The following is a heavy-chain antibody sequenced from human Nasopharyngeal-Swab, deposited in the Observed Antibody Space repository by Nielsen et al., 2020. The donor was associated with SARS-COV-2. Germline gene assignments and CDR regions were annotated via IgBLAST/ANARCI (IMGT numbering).Heavy chain of an antibody. CDR3: ARVLDGYNGFDY. CDR2: IYPGGST. Sequence: ETLSLTCAASGLSVSSNYMSWVRQAPGKGLKWVSIIYPGGSTYYADSVKGRFTISRDSSRNTLYLQMNSLTAEDTAVYYCARVLDGYNGFDYWGQGTLVTVSS. V-gene: IGHV3-53*01. J-gene: IGHJ4*02. D-gene: IGHD5-24*01. CDR1: GLSVSSNY.